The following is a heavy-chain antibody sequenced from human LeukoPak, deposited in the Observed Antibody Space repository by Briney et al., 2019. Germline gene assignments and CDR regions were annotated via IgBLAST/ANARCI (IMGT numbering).Heavy chain of an antibody. D-gene: IGHD3-22*01. CDR1: GGSISSSSYY. CDR3: ARVIAVLNYFDY. V-gene: IGHV4-39*07. Sequence: SETLSLTRTVSGGSISSSSYYWGWIRQPPGKGLEWIGSIYYSGSTYYNPSLKSRVTISVDTSKNQFSLKLSSVTAADTAVYYCARVIAVLNYFDYWGQGTLVTVSS. J-gene: IGHJ4*02. CDR2: IYYSGST.